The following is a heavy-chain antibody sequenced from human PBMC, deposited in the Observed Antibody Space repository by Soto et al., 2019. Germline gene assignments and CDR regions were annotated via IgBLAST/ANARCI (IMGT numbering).Heavy chain of an antibody. CDR2: INHSGST. V-gene: IGHV4-34*01. J-gene: IGHJ6*02. CDR3: ARGRGVVVLRFLEWLHYGMDA. CDR1: GGSFSGYY. Sequence: PSETLSLTCAVYGGSFSGYYWSWIRQPPGKGLEWIGEINHSGSTNYNPSLKSRVTISVDTSKNQFPLKLSSVTAADTAVYYCARGRGVVVLRFLEWLHYGMDAWGQGTTVTVSS. D-gene: IGHD3-3*01.